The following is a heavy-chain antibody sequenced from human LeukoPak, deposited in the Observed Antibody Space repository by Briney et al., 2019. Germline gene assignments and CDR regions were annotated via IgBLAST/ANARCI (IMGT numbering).Heavy chain of an antibody. D-gene: IGHD2-2*03. CDR2: INPSGGST. CDR1: GYTFTSYY. V-gene: IGHV1-46*01. Sequence: GASVKVSCKASGYTFTSYYMHWVRQAPGQGLEWMGIINPSGGSTSYAQKFQGRVAMTRDTSTSTVYMELSSLRSEDTAVYYCARDLTGYCSSTSCLSYYFDYWGQGTLVTVSS. J-gene: IGHJ4*02. CDR3: ARDLTGYCSSTSCLSYYFDY.